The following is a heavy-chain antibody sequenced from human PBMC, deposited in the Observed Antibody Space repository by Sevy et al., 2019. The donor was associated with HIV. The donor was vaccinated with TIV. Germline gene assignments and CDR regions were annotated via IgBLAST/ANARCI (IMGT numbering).Heavy chain of an antibody. CDR1: GDSVSSGNYY. CDR2: NFDSGST. V-gene: IGHV4-61*01. CDR3: AGAAPGYYYAMDV. J-gene: IGHJ6*02. D-gene: IGHD6-13*01. Sequence: SETRSLTCTVSGDSVSSGNYYWSWIRQPPGKGLEWIGYNFDSGSTTYNPSLKSRVTISVDTSKNQFSLKLSSVTAADTAVYYCAGAAPGYYYAMDVWGQGTTVTVSS.